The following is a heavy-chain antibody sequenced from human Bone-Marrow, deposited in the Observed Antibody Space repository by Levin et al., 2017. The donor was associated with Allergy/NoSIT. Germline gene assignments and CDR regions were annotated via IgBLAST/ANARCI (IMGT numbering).Heavy chain of an antibody. CDR3: AKHGGFDS. V-gene: IGHV3-23*01. Sequence: GGSQRLSCVASGFSLHDHAVSWVRQAPGKGPEWVADITKTGSNTHYADSVKGRFSISRDTSTNTVYLQMTSLRAADTALYYCAKHGGFDSWGQGTLVTVYS. CDR1: GFSLHDHA. J-gene: IGHJ4*02. CDR2: ITKTGSNT. D-gene: IGHD3-16*01.